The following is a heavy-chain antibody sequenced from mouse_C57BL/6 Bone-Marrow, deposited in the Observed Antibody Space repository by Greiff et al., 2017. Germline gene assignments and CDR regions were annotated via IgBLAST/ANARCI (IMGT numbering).Heavy chain of an antibody. D-gene: IGHD2-1*01. CDR3: ARRGYYGKNYYAMDY. V-gene: IGHV1-63*01. Sequence: VQLQQSGAELVRPGTSVKMSCKASGYTFTNYWIGWAKQRPGHGLEWIGDIYPGSGSTNYNEKFKSKATLTVDTSSSTAYMQLSSLTSEDSAVYYCARRGYYGKNYYAMDYWGQGTSVTVSS. CDR1: GYTFTNYW. J-gene: IGHJ4*01. CDR2: IYPGSGST.